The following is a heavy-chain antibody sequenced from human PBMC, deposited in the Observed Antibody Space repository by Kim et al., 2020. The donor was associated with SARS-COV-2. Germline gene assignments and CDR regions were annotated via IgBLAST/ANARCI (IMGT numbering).Heavy chain of an antibody. CDR1: GYTFASHA. J-gene: IGHJ6*02. CDR3: ARDRWGINTNRWRTADFAFDV. Sequence: ASVKVSCKASGYTFASHALNWVRQAPGQELEWIGWFNTNTGKPTNAQGFTGRFVIALDTPVSTASLQINSLKSEDTGMFYCARDRWGINTNRWRTADFAFDVWGQGSTVTVSS. D-gene: IGHD2-8*01. V-gene: IGHV7-4-1*02. CDR2: FNTNTGKP.